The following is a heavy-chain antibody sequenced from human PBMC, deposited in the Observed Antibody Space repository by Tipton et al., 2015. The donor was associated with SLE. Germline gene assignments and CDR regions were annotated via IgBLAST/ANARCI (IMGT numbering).Heavy chain of an antibody. CDR2: IYGNGGGT. D-gene: IGHD3-22*01. CDR1: GFTFSNYA. Sequence: SLRLSCAASGFTFSNYAMHWVRQAPGKGLEHISSIYGNGGGTFYADSVKGRFIISRDNSKSTLYLQMGSLETEDMAVYYCARDSPQNYYDYLDFWGQGTLVTVSS. J-gene: IGHJ4*02. CDR3: ARDSPQNYYDYLDF. V-gene: IGHV3-64*02.